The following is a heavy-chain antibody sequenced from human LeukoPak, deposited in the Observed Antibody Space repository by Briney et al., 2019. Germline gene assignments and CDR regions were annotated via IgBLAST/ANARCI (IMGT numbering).Heavy chain of an antibody. CDR3: ARDGHGSGTH. Sequence: SETLSLTCTVSGGSISSSSYYWGWIRQPPGKGLEWIGSIYYSGSTSYNPSLKSRVTISIDTSKSQFSLKLTSVTAADTAVYYCARDGHGSGTHWGQGALVTVSS. J-gene: IGHJ4*02. D-gene: IGHD3-10*01. CDR2: IYYSGST. CDR1: GGSISSSSYY. V-gene: IGHV4-39*07.